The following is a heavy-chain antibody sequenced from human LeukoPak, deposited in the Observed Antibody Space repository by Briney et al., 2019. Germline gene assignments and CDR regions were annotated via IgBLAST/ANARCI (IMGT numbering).Heavy chain of an antibody. Sequence: PGGSLRLSCAASGFTFSGSAMHGVRQASGKGLEGVGRIRSKANSYATAYAASVKGRFTISRDDSKNTAYLQMNSLKTEDTAVYYCTRISSSSWYYYYMDVWGKGITVTVSS. D-gene: IGHD6-13*01. CDR2: IRSKANSYAT. J-gene: IGHJ6*03. CDR1: GFTFSGSA. V-gene: IGHV3-73*01. CDR3: TRISSSSWYYYYMDV.